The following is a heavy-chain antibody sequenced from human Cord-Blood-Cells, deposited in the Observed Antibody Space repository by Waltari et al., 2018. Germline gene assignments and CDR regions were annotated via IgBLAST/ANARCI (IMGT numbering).Heavy chain of an antibody. V-gene: IGHV1-69-2*01. J-gene: IGHJ4*02. CDR2: IDPEDGET. CDR1: GYTFTDYY. Sequence: EVQLVQSGAEVQKPGATVKINCKGSGYTFTDYYMHRVQQAPGKGLEWMGRIDPEDGETIYAEKFQGRVTITADTSTDTGYMELGSLRSEDTAVYYCATVEIDYWGQGTLVTVSS. CDR3: ATVEIDY.